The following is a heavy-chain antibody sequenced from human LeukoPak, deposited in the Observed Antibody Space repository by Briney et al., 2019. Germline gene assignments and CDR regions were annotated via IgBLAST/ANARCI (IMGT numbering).Heavy chain of an antibody. V-gene: IGHV3-48*03. CDR1: GFTFSSYE. CDR2: ISSSGSTI. D-gene: IGHD5-18*01. CDR3: AKDRKIQPTLGFDY. Sequence: GGSLRLSCAASGFTFSSYEMNWVRQAPGKGLEWVSYISSSGSTIYYADSVKGRFTISRDNSKNTLYLQMNSLRAEDTAVYYCAKDRKIQPTLGFDYWGQGTLVTVSS. J-gene: IGHJ4*02.